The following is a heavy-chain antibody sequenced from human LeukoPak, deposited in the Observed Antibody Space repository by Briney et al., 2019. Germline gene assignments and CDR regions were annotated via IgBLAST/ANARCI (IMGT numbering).Heavy chain of an antibody. J-gene: IGHJ6*03. V-gene: IGHV4-59*01. Sequence: PSETLSLTCTVSGGSITSYYWSWIRQPPGKGLEWIGYIYYSGSTNYNPSLKSRVTISVDTSKNQFSLKLSSVTAADTAVYYCARETSRKGAHYMDVWGKGTTVTNSS. CDR1: GGSITSYY. CDR3: ARETSRKGAHYMDV. CDR2: IYYSGST. D-gene: IGHD1-14*01.